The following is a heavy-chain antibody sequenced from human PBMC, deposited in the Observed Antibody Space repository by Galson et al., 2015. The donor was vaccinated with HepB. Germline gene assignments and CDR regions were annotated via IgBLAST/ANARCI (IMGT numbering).Heavy chain of an antibody. CDR2: IKQDGSEK. J-gene: IGHJ4*02. D-gene: IGHD6-6*01. Sequence: SLRLSCAASGFTFSSYWMSWVRQAPGKGLEWVANIKQDGSEKYYVDSVKGRFTISRDNAKNSLYLQMNSLRAEDTAVYYCARVVSIAALYAFDYWGQGTLVTVSS. CDR1: GFTFSSYW. CDR3: ARVVSIAALYAFDY. V-gene: IGHV3-7*03.